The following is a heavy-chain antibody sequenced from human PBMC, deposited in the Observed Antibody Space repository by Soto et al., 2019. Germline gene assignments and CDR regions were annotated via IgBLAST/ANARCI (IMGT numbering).Heavy chain of an antibody. D-gene: IGHD3-10*01. CDR1: GFTFSSYW. CDR2: INSDGSST. J-gene: IGHJ4*02. V-gene: IGHV3-74*01. CDR3: ARDLPGTGIDY. Sequence: GGSLRLSCAASGFTFSSYWMHWVRQVPGEGLVWVSHINSDGSSTTYADSVRGRFTISRDNAKNTLYLQMDSLRAEDTAVYYCARDLPGTGIDYWGQGTLVPVSS.